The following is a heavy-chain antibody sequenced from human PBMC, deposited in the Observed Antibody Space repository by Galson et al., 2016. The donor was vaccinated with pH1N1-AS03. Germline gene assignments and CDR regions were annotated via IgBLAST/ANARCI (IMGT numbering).Heavy chain of an antibody. D-gene: IGHD2-21*01. Sequence: SVKVSCKASGDTFSSYAINWVRQAPGQGLEWMGRIIPKFGSTKYAQKFQDRVTITADESTKTAYMDLSRLANEDTGMYYCARGIVGIASTLYGMDVWGQGTTVVVSS. CDR2: IIPKFGST. J-gene: IGHJ6*02. CDR1: GDTFSSYA. CDR3: ARGIVGIASTLYGMDV. V-gene: IGHV1-69*13.